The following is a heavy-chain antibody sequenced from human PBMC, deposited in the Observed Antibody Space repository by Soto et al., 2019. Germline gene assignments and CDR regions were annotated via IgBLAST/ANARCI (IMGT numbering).Heavy chain of an antibody. CDR2: INHSGST. Sequence: QVQLQQWGAGLLKPSETLSLTCAVYGGSFSGYYWSWIRQPPGKGLEWIGEINHSGSTNYNPSRMSRVTISVDTSKNQFSLKLSSVTAADTAVYYCAVGTPGYYFDYWGQGTLVTVSS. V-gene: IGHV4-34*01. D-gene: IGHD7-27*01. CDR3: AVGTPGYYFDY. CDR1: GGSFSGYY. J-gene: IGHJ4*02.